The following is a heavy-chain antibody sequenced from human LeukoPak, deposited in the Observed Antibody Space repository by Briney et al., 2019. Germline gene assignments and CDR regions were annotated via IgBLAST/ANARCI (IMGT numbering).Heavy chain of an antibody. Sequence: KPSETLSLTCTVSGGSMSSYYWGWIRQPPGKGLEWIGSIYYSGSTYYNPSLKSRVTISVDTSKNQFSLKLSSVTAADTAVYYCARRVVRLSITMVRGYYFDYWGQGTLVTVSS. V-gene: IGHV4-39*07. CDR1: GGSMSSYY. CDR3: ARRVVRLSITMVRGYYFDY. D-gene: IGHD3-10*01. CDR2: IYYSGST. J-gene: IGHJ4*02.